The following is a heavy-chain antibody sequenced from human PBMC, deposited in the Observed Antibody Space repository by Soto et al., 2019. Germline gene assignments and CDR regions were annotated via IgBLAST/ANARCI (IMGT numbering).Heavy chain of an antibody. Sequence: QVQLQESGPGLVKPSQTLSLTCTVSGRSISSSDYYWSWIRQPPGKGLEWIGHIYYSGSTYYNPSLKSRVTISVDTSENQFSLNMRSVIAADTAVYYCARDRGSSWMYKWFDPWGQGTQVTVSS. CDR2: IYYSGST. V-gene: IGHV4-30-4*01. CDR1: GRSISSSDYY. D-gene: IGHD6-13*01. CDR3: ARDRGSSWMYKWFDP. J-gene: IGHJ5*02.